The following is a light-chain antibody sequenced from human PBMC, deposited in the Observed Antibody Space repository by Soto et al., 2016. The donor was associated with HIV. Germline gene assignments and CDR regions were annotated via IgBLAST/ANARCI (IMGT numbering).Light chain of an antibody. CDR2: DDS. V-gene: IGLV3-21*03. CDR1: NVASKS. Sequence: SYVLTQPPSLSVAPRKTARITCGGNNVASKSVHWYQQKPGQAPVLVVYDDSDRPSGIPERFFGSNSGNTATLTISRVEAGDVSSDHVVFGGGTKLTVL. J-gene: IGLJ2*01. CDR3: V.